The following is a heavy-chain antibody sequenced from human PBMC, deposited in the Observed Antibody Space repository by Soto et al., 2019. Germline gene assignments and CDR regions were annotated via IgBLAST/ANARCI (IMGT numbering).Heavy chain of an antibody. CDR3: ARAPSHYDILTGYYGGFDY. CDR1: GYTFTSYG. D-gene: IGHD3-9*01. CDR2: ISAYNGNT. J-gene: IGHJ4*02. Sequence: ASVKVSCKASGYTFTSYGISWVRQAPGQGLEWMGWISAYNGNTNYAQKLQGRVTMTTDTSTSTAYMELRSLRSDDTAVYYCARAPSHYDILTGYYGGFDYWGQGTLVTVSS. V-gene: IGHV1-18*04.